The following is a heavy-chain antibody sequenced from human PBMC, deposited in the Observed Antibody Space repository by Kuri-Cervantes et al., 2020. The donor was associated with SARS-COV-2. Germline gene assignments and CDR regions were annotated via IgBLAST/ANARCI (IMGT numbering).Heavy chain of an antibody. CDR1: RFTFRTYR. Sequence: GEALKISCAAPRFTFRTYRMKWVRQAPGKGLEWVSCIKGGSGTTYYAASVKGRFTVSRDNAKNTLYLLMSSLRVEDTAMYYCARDLGVAADFWGQGTQVTVSS. CDR2: IKGGSGTT. CDR3: ARDLGVAADF. D-gene: IGHD2-15*01. J-gene: IGHJ4*02. V-gene: IGHV3-23*01.